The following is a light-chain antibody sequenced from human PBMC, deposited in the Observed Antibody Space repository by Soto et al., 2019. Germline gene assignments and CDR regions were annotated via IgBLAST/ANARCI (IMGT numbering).Light chain of an antibody. J-gene: IGKJ1*01. CDR1: QSLVYKDGNTY. CDR2: NVS. Sequence: DVVMTQSPLSLPVTLGQPASISCTSSQSLVYKDGNTYLTWFQQRPGQSPRRLIYNVSNRDSGVSDRFSASGSRNEFTLKISRVGPGDVALYYCLQHTHWPRTFGQGTKADI. V-gene: IGKV2-30*01. CDR3: LQHTHWPRT.